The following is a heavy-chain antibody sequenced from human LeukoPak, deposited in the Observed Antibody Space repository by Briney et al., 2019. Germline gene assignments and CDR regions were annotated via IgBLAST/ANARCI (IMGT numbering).Heavy chain of an antibody. CDR2: TYYRSKWYN. J-gene: IGHJ4*02. D-gene: IGHD6-19*01. V-gene: IGHV6-1*01. Sequence: SQTLSLTCAISGDSVSSNSAAWNWIRQSPSRGLEWLGRTYYRSKWYNDYAVSVKSRITINPDTSKNQFSLQLNSVTPEDTAVYYCARDLSLSSSGWYRKVSEFDYWGQGTLVTVSS. CDR1: GDSVSSNSAA. CDR3: ARDLSLSSSGWYRKVSEFDY.